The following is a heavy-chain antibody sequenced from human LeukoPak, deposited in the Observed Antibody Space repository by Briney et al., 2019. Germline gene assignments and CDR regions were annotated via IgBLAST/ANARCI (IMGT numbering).Heavy chain of an antibody. J-gene: IGHJ4*02. D-gene: IGHD4-17*01. V-gene: IGHV1-46*01. CDR1: GYTFTSYY. CDR3: ATRFARIRTDYGDYVRKQIDY. Sequence: ASVKVSCKASGYTFTSYYMHWVRQAPGQGLEWMGIINPSGGSTIYAQKFQGRVTMTEDTSTDTAYMELSSLRSEDTAVYYCATRFARIRTDYGDYVRKQIDYWGQGTLVTVSS. CDR2: INPSGGST.